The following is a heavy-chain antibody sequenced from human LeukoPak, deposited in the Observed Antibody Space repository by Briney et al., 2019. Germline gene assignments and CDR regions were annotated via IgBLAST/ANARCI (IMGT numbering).Heavy chain of an antibody. V-gene: IGHV3-20*04. CDR3: ARVRVGATNKGEFDY. Sequence: RAGGSLRLSXAASGFTFDDYGMSWVRQAPGKGLEWVSGINWNGGSTCYADSVKGRFTISRDNAKNSLYLQMNSLRAEDTALYYCARVRVGATNKGEFDYWGQGTLVTVSS. CDR1: GFTFDDYG. CDR2: INWNGGST. D-gene: IGHD1-26*01. J-gene: IGHJ4*02.